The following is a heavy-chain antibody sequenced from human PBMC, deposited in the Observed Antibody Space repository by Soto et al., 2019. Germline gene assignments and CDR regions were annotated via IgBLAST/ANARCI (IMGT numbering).Heavy chain of an antibody. V-gene: IGHV1-46*03. CDR1: GYTFTSYY. CDR3: ARGGGFGVVPALYAL. D-gene: IGHD2-21*02. Sequence: GASVKVSCKASGYTFTSYYMNWVRQAPGQGLEWLGIINPSGGYTTYAQRFLGRVTMTSDTSTSTVHMELGSLTSEDTAVYYCARGGGFGVVPALYALWGRGTLDPVSA. J-gene: IGHJ4*02. CDR2: INPSGGYT.